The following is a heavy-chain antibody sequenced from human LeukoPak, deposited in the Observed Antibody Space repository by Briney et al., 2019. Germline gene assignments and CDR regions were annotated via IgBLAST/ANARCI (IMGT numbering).Heavy chain of an antibody. V-gene: IGHV3-11*01. D-gene: IGHD2-2*01. CDR3: ARPRGSSTSLNYYYGMDV. J-gene: IGHJ6*02. CDR2: ISSSGSTI. Sequence: PGGSLRLSCAASGFTFSDYYMSWIRQAPGKGREWVSYISSSGSTIYYADSVKGRFTISRDNAKNSLYLQMNSLRAEDTAVYYCARPRGSSTSLNYYYGMDVWGQGTTVTVSS. CDR1: GFTFSDYY.